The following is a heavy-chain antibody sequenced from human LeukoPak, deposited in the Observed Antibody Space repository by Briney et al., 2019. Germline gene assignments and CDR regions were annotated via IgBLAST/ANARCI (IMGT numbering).Heavy chain of an antibody. CDR1: GFTFSSYS. J-gene: IGHJ5*02. CDR3: ARDRGCSSTSCYTNNWFDP. D-gene: IGHD2-2*02. Sequence: GGSLRLSCAASGFTFSSYSMNWVRQAPGKGLEWVSYISSSSTIYYADSVKGRFTISRDNAKNSLYLQMNSLRAEDTAVYYCARDRGCSSTSCYTNNWFDPWGQGTLVTVSS. CDR2: ISSSSTI. V-gene: IGHV3-48*04.